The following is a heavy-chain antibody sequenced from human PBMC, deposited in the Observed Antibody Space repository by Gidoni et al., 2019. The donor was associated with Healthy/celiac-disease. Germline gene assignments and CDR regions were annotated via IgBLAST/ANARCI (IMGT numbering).Heavy chain of an antibody. CDR2: IYSGGST. J-gene: IGHJ4*02. V-gene: IGHV3-53*01. Sequence: EVQLVASGGGLIQPGGSLRLSCAASGFTVSSNYMSWVRQAPGKGLEWVSVIYSGGSTYYADSVKGRFTISRDNSKNTLYLQMNSLRAEDTAVYYCARDFPPVVVAATRGDYWGQGTLVTVSS. D-gene: IGHD2-15*01. CDR1: GFTVSSNY. CDR3: ARDFPPVVVAATRGDY.